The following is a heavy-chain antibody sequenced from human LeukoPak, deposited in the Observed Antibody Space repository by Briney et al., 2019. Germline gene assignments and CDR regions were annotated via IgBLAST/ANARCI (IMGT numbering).Heavy chain of an antibody. Sequence: SEALSLTCTVSGGSISSYYWSWIRQPPGKGLEWIGYIYYSGSTNYNPSLKSRVTISVDTSKNQFSLKLSSVTAADTAVYYCARGLAPGWGYYHYYMDVWGKGTKVTISS. V-gene: IGHV4-59*01. CDR2: IYYSGST. J-gene: IGHJ6*03. D-gene: IGHD6-19*01. CDR1: GGSISSYY. CDR3: ARGLAPGWGYYHYYMDV.